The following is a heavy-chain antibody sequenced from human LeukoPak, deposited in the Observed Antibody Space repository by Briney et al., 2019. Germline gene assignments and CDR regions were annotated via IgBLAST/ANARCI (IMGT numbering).Heavy chain of an antibody. CDR3: AADLNYHDSSGSGDY. CDR1: GFTFTSSA. CDR2: IVVGSGNT. V-gene: IGHV1-58*02. Sequence: SVKVSCKASGFTFTSSAMQWVRRARGQRLEWIGWIVVGSGNTNYAQKFQERVTITRDMSTSTAYMELTSLKSEDTAVYYCAADLNYHDSSGSGDYWGQGTLVTVSS. D-gene: IGHD3-22*01. J-gene: IGHJ4*02.